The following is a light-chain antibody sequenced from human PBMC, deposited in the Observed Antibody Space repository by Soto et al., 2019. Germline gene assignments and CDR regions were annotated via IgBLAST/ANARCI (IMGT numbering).Light chain of an antibody. CDR1: QSVSSN. CDR3: YQYDSSPWT. CDR2: DAS. J-gene: IGKJ1*01. V-gene: IGKV3-15*01. Sequence: IVMTQSPATLSVSPGERATLSCRASQSVSSNLAWYQQKPGQAPRLLIYDASTRATGVPARFSGSGSGTEFTLTISSLQSEDFAVYFCYQYDSSPWTFGQGTKVDIK.